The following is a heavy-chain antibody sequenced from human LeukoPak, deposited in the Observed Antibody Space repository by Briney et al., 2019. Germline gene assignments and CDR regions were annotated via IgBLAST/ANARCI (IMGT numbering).Heavy chain of an antibody. J-gene: IGHJ4*02. V-gene: IGHV3-7*01. CDR1: GFSLGNYW. CDR3: TRGEDRTFPY. Sequence: PGGSLRLSCAASGFSLGNYWMHWVRQAPGKGLEWVANINEDGRQRFYVDSVKGRFTISRDNAKNSLYLQMNSLRADDTAVYYCTRGEDRTFPYWGPGTLVTVSS. CDR2: INEDGRQR.